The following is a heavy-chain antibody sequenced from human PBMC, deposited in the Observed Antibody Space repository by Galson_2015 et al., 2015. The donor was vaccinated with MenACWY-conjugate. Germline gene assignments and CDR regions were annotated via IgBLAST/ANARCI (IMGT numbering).Heavy chain of an antibody. CDR1: GFSLSTSGVG. CDR3: AHRPFTKAPVTASEGRIYFDY. V-gene: IGHV2-5*02. CDR2: IYWDDDK. Sequence: PALVKPTQTLTLTCTFSGFSLSTSGVGVGWIRQPPGKALEWLALIYWDDDKRYSPSLKSRLTITKDTSKNQVVLTMTNMDPVDTATYYCAHRPFTKAPVTASEGRIYFDYWGQGTLVTVSS. D-gene: IGHD2-21*02. J-gene: IGHJ4*02.